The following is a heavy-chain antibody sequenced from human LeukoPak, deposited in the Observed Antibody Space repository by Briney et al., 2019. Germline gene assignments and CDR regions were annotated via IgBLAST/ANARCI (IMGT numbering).Heavy chain of an antibody. CDR1: GYTFTSYG. D-gene: IGHD6-13*01. CDR2: ISANNGNT. V-gene: IGHV1-18*01. J-gene: IGHJ4*02. Sequence: ASVRVSCKASGYTFTSYGVSWVRQAPGQGLKWMGWISANNGNTNSAQKFQGRVTMTTDTSTRTAYMELWSLRFDDTAVYYCARGGSYSSSWYRIDYWGQGTLVTVSS. CDR3: ARGGSYSSSWYRIDY.